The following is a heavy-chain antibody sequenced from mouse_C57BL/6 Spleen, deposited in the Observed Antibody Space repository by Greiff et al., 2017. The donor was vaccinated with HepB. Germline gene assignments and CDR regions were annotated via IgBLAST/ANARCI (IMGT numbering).Heavy chain of an antibody. D-gene: IGHD2-4*01. V-gene: IGHV1-52*01. CDR3: ARGGDYDRDYYAMDY. J-gene: IGHJ4*01. CDR1: GYTFTSYW. Sequence: VQLQQPGAELVMPGSSVKLSCKASGYTFTSYWMHWVKQRPIQGLEWIGNIDPSDSETHYNQKFKDKATLTVDKSSSTAYMQLSSLTSEDSAVYYCARGGDYDRDYYAMDYWGQGTSVTVSS. CDR2: IDPSDSET.